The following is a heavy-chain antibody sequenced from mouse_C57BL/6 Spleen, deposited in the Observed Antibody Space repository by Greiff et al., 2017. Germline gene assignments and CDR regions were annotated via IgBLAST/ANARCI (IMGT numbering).Heavy chain of an antibody. D-gene: IGHD1-1*01. J-gene: IGHJ4*01. CDR2: IYPGNSDT. V-gene: IGHV1-5*01. CDR1: GYTFTSYW. CDR3: TRNYYGSSYSYAMDY. Sequence: VHVKQSGTVLARPGASVKMSCKTSGYTFTSYWMHWVKQRPGQGLEWIGAIYPGNSDTSYNQKFKGKDKLTAVTSASTAYMELSSLTNEDSAVYYCTRNYYGSSYSYAMDYWGQGTSVTVSS.